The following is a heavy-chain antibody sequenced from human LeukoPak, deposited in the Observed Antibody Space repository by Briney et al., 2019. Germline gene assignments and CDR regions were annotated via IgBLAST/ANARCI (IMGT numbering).Heavy chain of an antibody. CDR2: ISGSGGST. J-gene: IGHJ4*02. D-gene: IGHD6-19*01. V-gene: IGHV3-23*01. Sequence: GGSLRLSCAASGFTFSSYAMSWVRQAPGKGLEWVSAISGSGGSTYYADSVKGRFTISRDNSENTLYLQMNSLRAEDTAVYYCAKGPTSIAVAAYDYWGQGTLVTVSS. CDR1: GFTFSSYA. CDR3: AKGPTSIAVAAYDY.